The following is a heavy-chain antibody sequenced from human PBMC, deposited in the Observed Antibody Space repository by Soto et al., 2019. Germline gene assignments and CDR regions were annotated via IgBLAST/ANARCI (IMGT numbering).Heavy chain of an antibody. CDR2: ISGYNGDT. V-gene: IGHV1-18*01. D-gene: IGHD2-8*01. J-gene: IGHJ6*02. Sequence: QGQLVQSGPEVKKPGASVKVSCKASGYTFTRYGISWVRQAPGQGLEWMGWISGYNGDTNYAQKVQGRVTMTIDTTTSTADKELRRRTSDDAAIYYCAANGRLPYYYYGMDVWGQGTTVTVSS. CDR1: GYTFTRYG. CDR3: AANGRLPYYYYGMDV.